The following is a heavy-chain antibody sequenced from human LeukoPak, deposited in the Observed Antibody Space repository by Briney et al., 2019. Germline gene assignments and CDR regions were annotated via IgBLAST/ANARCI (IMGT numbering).Heavy chain of an antibody. Sequence: GESLKISCKGSGYSFTSYWIGWVRQMPGKGPEWMGIIHCSGSNTRYSPSFQGPVTISADESVSTAYLQWSSLKASDTAMYYCARYPPGYYGMDVWGQGTTVTVSS. CDR2: IHCSGSNT. V-gene: IGHV5-51*01. J-gene: IGHJ6*02. CDR3: ARYPPGYYGMDV. CDR1: GYSFTSYW.